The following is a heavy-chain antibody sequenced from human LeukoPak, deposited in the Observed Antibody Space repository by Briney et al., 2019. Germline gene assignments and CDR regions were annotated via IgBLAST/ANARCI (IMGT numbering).Heavy chain of an antibody. CDR2: VYAGGST. CDR3: ARDRYYGAGSYGNYYGMDV. V-gene: IGHV3-53*05. CDR1: GFTFSNYA. J-gene: IGHJ6*02. Sequence: GGSLRLSCAASGFTFSNYAMIWVRQAPGRGLEWVSLVYAGGSTYYADSVKGRFTISRDKSKNTLYLQMNSLRAEDSAVYYCARDRYYGAGSYGNYYGMDVWGQGTTVTVSS. D-gene: IGHD3-10*01.